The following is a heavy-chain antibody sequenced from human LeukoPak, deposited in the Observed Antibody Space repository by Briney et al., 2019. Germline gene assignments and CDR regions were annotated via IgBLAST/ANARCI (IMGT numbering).Heavy chain of an antibody. V-gene: IGHV4-59*01. J-gene: IGHJ6*03. CDR3: ARVVIVPLGYYMDV. CDR1: GGSISSYY. D-gene: IGHD2-15*01. Sequence: KPSETLSLTCTVSGGSISSYYWSWIRQPPGKGLEWIGYIYYSGSTNHNPSLKSRVTISVDTSKNQFSLKLSSVTAADTAVYYCARVVIVPLGYYMDVWGKGTTVTVSS. CDR2: IYYSGST.